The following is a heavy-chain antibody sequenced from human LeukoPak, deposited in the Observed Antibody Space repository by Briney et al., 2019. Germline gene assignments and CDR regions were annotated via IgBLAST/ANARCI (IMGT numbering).Heavy chain of an antibody. V-gene: IGHV4-34*01. J-gene: IGHJ3*02. Sequence: SETLSLTCAVYGGSFSGYYWSWIRQPPGKGLEWIGEINHSGSTNYNPSLKSRVTISVDTSKNQFSLKLSSVTAADTAVYYCARVRGSYYGVRGFDIWGQGTMVTVSS. D-gene: IGHD1-26*01. CDR2: INHSGST. CDR1: GGSFSGYY. CDR3: ARVRGSYYGVRGFDI.